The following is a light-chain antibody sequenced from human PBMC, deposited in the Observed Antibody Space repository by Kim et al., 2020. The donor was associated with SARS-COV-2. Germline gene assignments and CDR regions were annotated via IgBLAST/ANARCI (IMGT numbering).Light chain of an antibody. Sequence: GQRVTISCSGSSSNSGSNYGYWYQQLPGTAPKILIYRNNQRPSGVPDGFSGSKSGTSASLAISGLRSEDEADYYCAAWDDSLSGLVFGGGTQLTVL. V-gene: IGLV1-47*01. J-gene: IGLJ2*01. CDR2: RNN. CDR1: SSNSGSNY. CDR3: AAWDDSLSGLV.